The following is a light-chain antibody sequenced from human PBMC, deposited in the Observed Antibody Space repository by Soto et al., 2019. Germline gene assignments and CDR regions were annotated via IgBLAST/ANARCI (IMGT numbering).Light chain of an antibody. J-gene: IGLJ1*01. CDR3: SSYTSTNTLV. CDR1: SSDVGGYNY. V-gene: IGLV2-14*01. Sequence: QSVLTQPASVSGSPGQSITISCTGSSSDVGGYNYVSWYQQHPGKAPKLMIYEVGNRPSGVSDRFSGSKSGNTASLTIPGLQAEDEADYYCSSYTSTNTLVFGTGTKVTVL. CDR2: EVG.